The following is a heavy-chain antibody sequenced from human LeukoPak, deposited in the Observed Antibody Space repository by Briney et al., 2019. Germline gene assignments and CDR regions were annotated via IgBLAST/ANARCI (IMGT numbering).Heavy chain of an antibody. CDR1: GFTFSSYA. D-gene: IGHD3-22*01. J-gene: IGHJ1*01. Sequence: GGSLRLSCAASGFTFSSYAMSWVRQAPGKGLEWVSAISGSGGSTYYADSVKGRFTISRDNSKNTLYLQMNSLRAEDTAVYYCAKDSAVFPNYYDSSGYYRSALAEYFQHWGQGTLVTVSS. CDR2: ISGSGGST. V-gene: IGHV3-23*01. CDR3: AKDSAVFPNYYDSSGYYRSALAEYFQH.